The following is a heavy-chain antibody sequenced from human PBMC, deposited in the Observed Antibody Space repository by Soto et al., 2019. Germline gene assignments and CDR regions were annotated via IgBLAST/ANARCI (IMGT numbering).Heavy chain of an antibody. CDR2: ISHDGSDK. CDR3: ARELGGGAYFQH. Sequence: QVQVVESGGGVVQPGRSLRLSCAASGFTFSSYAMHWVRQAPGKGLEWVAAISHDGSDKDYPDSVKGRFTISRDNSKNTLYLQMNGLRAEDTAVSYCARELGGGAYFQHWGQGTLVPVSS. D-gene: IGHD3-16*01. V-gene: IGHV3-30-3*01. J-gene: IGHJ1*01. CDR1: GFTFSSYA.